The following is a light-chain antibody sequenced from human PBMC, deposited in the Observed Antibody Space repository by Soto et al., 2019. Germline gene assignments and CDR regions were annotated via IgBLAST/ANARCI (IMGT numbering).Light chain of an antibody. CDR2: EAT. V-gene: IGLV2-23*01. Sequence: QSVLTQPASLSGSPGQSITISCTRASSDSGTYNFFAWYQQHPGEAPKLIIYEATQRPSGVSNRVSGSKSGNTASLTISGLQADDEADYYCCSYAGTTTVFGGGTKLTVL. CDR3: CSYAGTTTV. CDR1: SSDSGTYNF. J-gene: IGLJ2*01.